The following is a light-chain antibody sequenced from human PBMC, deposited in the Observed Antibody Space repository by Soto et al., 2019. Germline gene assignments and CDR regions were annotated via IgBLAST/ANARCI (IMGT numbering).Light chain of an antibody. CDR3: QQGHNWPLT. J-gene: IGKJ2*01. V-gene: IGKV3-15*01. CDR2: GAS. Sequence: EIVMTQSPATLSLSPGERAALSCRASQSINSELAWYQQTPGQPHRLLIYGASTRATGVPARFTGSESGSEFTLTISRLQSEDFAVYYCQQGHNWPLTFGQGTMLEI. CDR1: QSINSE.